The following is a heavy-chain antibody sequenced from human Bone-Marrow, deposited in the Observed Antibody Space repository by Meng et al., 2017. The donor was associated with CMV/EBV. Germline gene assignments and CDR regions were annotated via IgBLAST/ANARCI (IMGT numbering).Heavy chain of an antibody. D-gene: IGHD3-3*01. Sequence: GESLKISCAASGFTFSSYAMHWVRQAPGKGLEYVSAISSNGGSTYYADSVKGRFTISRDNSKNTLYLQMNSLRAEDTAVYYCARDPEIDYDFWSGPERYGMDVWGQGTTVTVSS. CDR1: GFTFSSYA. CDR2: ISSNGGST. CDR3: ARDPEIDYDFWSGPERYGMDV. V-gene: IGHV3-64*02. J-gene: IGHJ6*02.